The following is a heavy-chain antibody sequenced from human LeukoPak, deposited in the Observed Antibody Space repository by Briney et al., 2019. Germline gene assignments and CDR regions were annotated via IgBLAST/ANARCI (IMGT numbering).Heavy chain of an antibody. CDR3: ARTTYYGSGSYYANWFDP. V-gene: IGHV4-4*07. Sequence: PSETLSLTCTVAGGSISSYYWSWIRQPAGKGLEWIGRIYTSGSTNYNPSLKSRVTMSVDTSKNQFSLKLSSVTAADTAVYYCARTTYYGSGSYYANWFDPWGQGTLVTVSS. CDR2: IYTSGST. CDR1: GGSISSYY. J-gene: IGHJ5*02. D-gene: IGHD3-10*01.